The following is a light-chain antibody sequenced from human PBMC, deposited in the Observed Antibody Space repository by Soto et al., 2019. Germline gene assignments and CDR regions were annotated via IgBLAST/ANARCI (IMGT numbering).Light chain of an antibody. V-gene: IGKV3-11*01. J-gene: IGKJ2*01. CDR2: DAS. CDR1: ESVSSN. Sequence: EIVLTQSPATLSLSPGERATLSCRASESVSSNLAWYQQKPGQAPRLFIYDASNRATGIPARFSGSGSGTDFTLPISSLEPEDFAVYYCQPRDTFGLGTKLEIK. CDR3: QPRDT.